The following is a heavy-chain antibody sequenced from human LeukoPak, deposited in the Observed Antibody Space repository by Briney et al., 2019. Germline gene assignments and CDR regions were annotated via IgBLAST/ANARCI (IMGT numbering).Heavy chain of an antibody. CDR2: IKEDGSAK. V-gene: IGHV3-7*01. J-gene: IGHJ4*02. Sequence: GGSLRLSCAASGFTFSSYWMSWVRQAPGKGLEWVANIKEDGSAKYYVDSVKGRFSISRDNAKNSLYLQMNNLSAEDTAVYYCVRDSPGYGAYDFDWGQGTLVTVSS. CDR1: GFTFSSYW. D-gene: IGHD5-12*01. CDR3: VRDSPGYGAYDFD.